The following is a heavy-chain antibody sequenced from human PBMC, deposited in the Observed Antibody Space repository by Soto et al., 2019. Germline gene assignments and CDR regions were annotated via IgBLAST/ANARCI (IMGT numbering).Heavy chain of an antibody. D-gene: IGHD1-1*01. J-gene: IGHJ6*03. CDR3: ARVLRNVPHYYYMDV. CDR2: ISSSSSTI. V-gene: IGHV3-48*01. CDR1: GFTFSSYS. Sequence: PGGSLRLSCAASGFTFSSYSMNWVRQAPGKGLEWVSYISSSSSTIYYADSVKGRFTISRDNAKNSLYLQMNSLRAEDTAVYYCARVLRNVPHYYYMDVWGKGTTVTVSS.